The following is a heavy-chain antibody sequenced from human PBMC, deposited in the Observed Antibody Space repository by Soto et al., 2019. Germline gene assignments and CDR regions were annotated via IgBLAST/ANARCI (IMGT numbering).Heavy chain of an antibody. CDR3: ARVPLLWFGELLIGWFDP. CDR1: GGSFSGYY. J-gene: IGHJ5*02. D-gene: IGHD3-10*01. V-gene: IGHV4-34*01. CDR2: INHSGST. Sequence: SETLSLTCTVYGGSFSGYYWSWIRQPPGKGLEWIGEINHSGSTNYNPSLKSRVTISVDTSKNQFSLKLSSVTAADTAVYYCARVPLLWFGELLIGWFDPWGQGTLVTAPQ.